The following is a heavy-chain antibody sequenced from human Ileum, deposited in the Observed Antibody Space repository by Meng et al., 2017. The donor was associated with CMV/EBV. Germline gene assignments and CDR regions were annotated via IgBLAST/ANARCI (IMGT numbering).Heavy chain of an antibody. CDR3: ARARRIRGIFFDL. D-gene: IGHD3-10*01. J-gene: IGHJ4*01. CDR1: GGSISTAGYY. Sequence: FSGGSISTAGYYWRWIRQTPGDGLQWIGHIFYSGSTYYNPSLQSRVSISVDTSKNEFSLKLSSVTAADTAIYYCARARRIRGIFFDLWGRGTLVTVSS. CDR2: IFYSGST. V-gene: IGHV4-30-4*01.